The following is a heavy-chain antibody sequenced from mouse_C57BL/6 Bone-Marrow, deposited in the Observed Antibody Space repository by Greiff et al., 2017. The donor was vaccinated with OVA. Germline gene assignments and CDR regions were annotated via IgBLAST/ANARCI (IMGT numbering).Heavy chain of an antibody. CDR3: ARSRPWYFDV. J-gene: IGHJ1*03. Sequence: EVQLQQSGPELVKPGASVKISCKASGYTFTDYYMNWVKQSHGKSLEWIGAIHPHNGGTSYNQKFKGKATLTVDKSSSTAYMELRSLTSEDSAVYYCARSRPWYFDVWGTGTTVTVSS. CDR2: IHPHNGGT. V-gene: IGHV1-26*01. CDR1: GYTFTDYY. D-gene: IGHD3-3*01.